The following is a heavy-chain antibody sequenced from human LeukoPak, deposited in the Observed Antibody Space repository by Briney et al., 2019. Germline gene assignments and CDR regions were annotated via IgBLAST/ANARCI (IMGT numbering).Heavy chain of an antibody. Sequence: PGRSLRLSCAASGLTFSSYGMHWVRQAPGKGLEWVAVISYDGSNKYYADSVKGRFTISRDNSKNTLYLQMNSLRAEDTAVYYCAKGSKYYYDSSGYPTDYWGQGTLVTVSS. D-gene: IGHD3-22*01. CDR1: GLTFSSYG. J-gene: IGHJ4*02. CDR3: AKGSKYYYDSSGYPTDY. CDR2: ISYDGSNK. V-gene: IGHV3-30*18.